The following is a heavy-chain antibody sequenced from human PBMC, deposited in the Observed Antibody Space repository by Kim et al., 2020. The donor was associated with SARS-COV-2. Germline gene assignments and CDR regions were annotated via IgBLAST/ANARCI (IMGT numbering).Heavy chain of an antibody. D-gene: IGHD2-15*01. CDR1: GGSFSGYY. Sequence: SETLSLTCAVYGGSFSGYYWSWIRQPPGKGLEWIGEINHSGSTNYNPSLKSRVTISVDTSKNQFSLKLSSVTAADTAVYYCARGPIVVVVAATVLSYYYYGMDVWGQGTTVTVSS. CDR3: ARGPIVVVVAATVLSYYYYGMDV. CDR2: INHSGST. V-gene: IGHV4-34*01. J-gene: IGHJ6*02.